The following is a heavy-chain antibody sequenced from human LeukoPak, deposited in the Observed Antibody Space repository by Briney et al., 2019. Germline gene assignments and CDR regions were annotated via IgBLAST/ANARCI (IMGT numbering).Heavy chain of an antibody. CDR1: EFYLGHYA. CDR3: TRDRWGRGYISRGMDV. CDR2: IRSKDNDGTT. J-gene: IGHJ6*04. D-gene: IGHD5-12*01. Sequence: SLRLSWTSFEFYLGHYAISWVRHPARTGLEWLGFIRSKDNDGTTDYAASAKDRFIISRDDSKSVAYLEMNVVKSEDTAVYYCTRDRWGRGYISRGMDVWGKGTTVTISS. V-gene: IGHV3-49*04.